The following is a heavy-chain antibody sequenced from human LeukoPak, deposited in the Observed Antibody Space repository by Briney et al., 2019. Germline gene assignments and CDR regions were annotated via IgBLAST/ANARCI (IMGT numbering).Heavy chain of an antibody. CDR1: GDSVSSNSVA. CDR3: ARSIAVAGLLDY. V-gene: IGHV6-1*01. CDR2: TYCRSKWYN. Sequence: SQTLSLTCAISGDSVSSNSVAWNWIRQSPSRGLEWLGRTYCRSKWYNDYAVSVQSRITINPDTSKNQFSLQLNSVTPEDTAVYYCARSIAVAGLLDYWGQGTLVTVSS. J-gene: IGHJ4*02. D-gene: IGHD6-19*01.